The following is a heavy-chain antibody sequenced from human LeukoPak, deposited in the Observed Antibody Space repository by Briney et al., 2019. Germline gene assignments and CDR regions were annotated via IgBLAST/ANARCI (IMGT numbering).Heavy chain of an antibody. CDR2: IYYSGST. CDR1: GGSISSSSYY. D-gene: IGHD1-26*01. V-gene: IGHV4-39*01. CDR3: ARTYSGSYYVPFDY. J-gene: IGHJ4*02. Sequence: SETLSLTCTVSGGSISSSSYYWGWIRQPPGKGLEWIGSIYYSGSTYYNPSLKSRVTISVDTSKNQFSLKLSSVTAADTAVYYCARTYSGSYYVPFDYWGQGTLVTVSS.